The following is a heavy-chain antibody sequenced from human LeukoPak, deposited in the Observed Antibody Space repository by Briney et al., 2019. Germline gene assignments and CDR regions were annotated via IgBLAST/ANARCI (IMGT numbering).Heavy chain of an antibody. Sequence: GGSLRLSCAASGFTLSSYAMSWVRQAPGKGLEWVSSISGSGTSTYYADSVKGRFTISRDNSKNTLYLQMNSLRAEDTAVYYCARDASQGTYYYGMDVWGQGTTVTVSS. D-gene: IGHD1-1*01. J-gene: IGHJ6*02. CDR1: GFTLSSYA. V-gene: IGHV3-23*01. CDR2: ISGSGTST. CDR3: ARDASQGTYYYGMDV.